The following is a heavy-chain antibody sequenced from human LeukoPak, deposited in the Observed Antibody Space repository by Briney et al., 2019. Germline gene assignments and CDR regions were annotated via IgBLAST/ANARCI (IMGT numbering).Heavy chain of an antibody. J-gene: IGHJ4*02. CDR3: ARVIQLWLRPYFDY. D-gene: IGHD5-18*01. Sequence: PSETLSLTCTVSGYSISSGYYWGWIRQAPGKGREWIATMYHSGGTYYNPSLKSRVTISVDTSKNQFSLKLSSVTAADTAVYYCARVIQLWLRPYFDYWGQGTLVTVSS. CDR1: GYSISSGYY. V-gene: IGHV4-38-2*02. CDR2: MYHSGGT.